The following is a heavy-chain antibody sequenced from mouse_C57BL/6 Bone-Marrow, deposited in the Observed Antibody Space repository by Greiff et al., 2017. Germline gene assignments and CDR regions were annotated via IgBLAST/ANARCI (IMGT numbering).Heavy chain of an antibody. CDR2: INPSTGGT. J-gene: IGHJ3*01. V-gene: IGHV1-42*01. D-gene: IGHD1-1*01. CDR1: GYSFTGYY. Sequence: EVQLQESGPELVKPGASVKISCKASGYSFTGYYMNWVKQSPEKSLEWIGEINPSTGGTTYNQKFKAKATLTVDKSSSTAYMQLKSLTSEDSAVYYCAKGVYGAYWGQGTLVTVSA. CDR3: AKGVYGAY.